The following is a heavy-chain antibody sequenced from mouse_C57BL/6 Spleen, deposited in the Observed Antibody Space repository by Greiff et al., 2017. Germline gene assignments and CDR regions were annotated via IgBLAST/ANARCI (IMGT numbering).Heavy chain of an antibody. CDR1: GFNITDYY. V-gene: IGHV14-2*01. CDR2: IDPEDGAT. J-gene: IGHJ2*01. D-gene: IGHD1-1*01. CDR3: ARSGYGLDY. Sequence: EVQLQESGAELVKPGASVKLSCTASGFNITDYYMHWVKQRTEQGLEWIGRIDPEDGATKYAPKFQGKATITADTSSHTAYLQLSSLTAEDTADXYSARSGYGLDYGGQGTTLTVSS.